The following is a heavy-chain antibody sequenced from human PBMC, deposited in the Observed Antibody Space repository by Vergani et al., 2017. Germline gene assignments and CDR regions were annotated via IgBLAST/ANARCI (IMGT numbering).Heavy chain of an antibody. Sequence: EKQLVQSGSETKKPGESLKISCQAFGYIFSNFWIGWVRQQPGRGLEWMGNIYPGDSELKSNPTFRGQVIFSVDTSVNTAYLQWRSLQASDTATYFCASGGHGSENGGALQLWGQGTNITVSS. V-gene: IGHV5-51*01. CDR1: GYIFSNFW. J-gene: IGHJ3*01. CDR2: IYPGDSEL. CDR3: ASGGHGSENGGALQL. D-gene: IGHD3-10*01.